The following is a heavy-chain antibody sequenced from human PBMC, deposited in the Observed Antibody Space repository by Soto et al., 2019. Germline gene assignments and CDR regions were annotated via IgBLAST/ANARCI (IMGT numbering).Heavy chain of an antibody. CDR1: GGSISSYY. CDR3: ARERAAAFDY. V-gene: IGHV4-59*01. CDR2: IYYSGNT. J-gene: IGHJ4*02. Sequence: QVQLQESGPGLVKPSGTLSLTCTVSGGSISSYYWSWIRQPPGKELEWIGHIYYSGNTNYNPSLRSRVTISGDTSKNQLSLRLTSVTAADTAVYYCARERAAAFDYWGQGTLVTVSS. D-gene: IGHD6-25*01.